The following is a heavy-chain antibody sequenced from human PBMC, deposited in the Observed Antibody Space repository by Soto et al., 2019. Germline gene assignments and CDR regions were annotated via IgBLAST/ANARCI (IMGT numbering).Heavy chain of an antibody. CDR3: ARDSVVTPYYYYAMDV. D-gene: IGHD2-21*01. V-gene: IGHV4-34*01. J-gene: IGHJ6*02. Sequence: SETLSLTCAVYGGSFSGYYWTWIRQPPGTGLEWIGEINHSGSTNYNPSLKSRVTISVDTSKNQFSLKLTSVTAADTAVYYCARDSVVTPYYYYAMDVWGQGTTVTVSS. CDR1: GGSFSGYY. CDR2: INHSGST.